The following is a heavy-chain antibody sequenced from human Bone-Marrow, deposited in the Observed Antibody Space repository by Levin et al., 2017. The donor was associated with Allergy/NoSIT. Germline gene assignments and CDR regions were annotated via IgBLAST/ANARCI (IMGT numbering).Heavy chain of an antibody. CDR1: GFTFGNSA. CDR2: ITASGDYT. CDR3: AKGGVYNNRPIEY. J-gene: IGHJ4*02. Sequence: HPGGSLRLSCAASGFTFGNSAMDWARQAPGKGLEWVSTITASGDYTSYAVSGKGRFTVSRDNSKNTLHLHMSSLTAEDTAVYYCAKGGVYNNRPIEYWGRGTLVTVSS. D-gene: IGHD3-10*01. V-gene: IGHV3-23*01.